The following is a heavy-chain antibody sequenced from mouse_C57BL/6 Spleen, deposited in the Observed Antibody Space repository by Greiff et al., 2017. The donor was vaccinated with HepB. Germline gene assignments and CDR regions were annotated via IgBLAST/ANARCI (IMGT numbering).Heavy chain of an antibody. D-gene: IGHD2-5*01. J-gene: IGHJ4*01. Sequence: EVKLEESGAELVKPGASVKLSCTASGFNIKDYYMHWVKQRTEQGLEWIGRIDPEDGETKYAPKFQGKATITADTSSNTAYLQLSSLTSEDTAGYYCARPSNYVDYYAMYYWGQGTSVTVSS. V-gene: IGHV14-2*01. CDR3: ARPSNYVDYYAMYY. CDR2: IDPEDGET. CDR1: GFNIKDYY.